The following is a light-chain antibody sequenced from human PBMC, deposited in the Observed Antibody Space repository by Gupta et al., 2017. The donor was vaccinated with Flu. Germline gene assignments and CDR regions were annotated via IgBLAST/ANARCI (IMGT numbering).Light chain of an antibody. J-gene: IGKJ1*01. CDR2: AAS. CDR1: QGISSW. Sequence: GDRVTFACRASQGISSWLGWYQQKPVKAPNLLIYAASSLQSGVPSRFSGSGSGTEFTLIISSLQPEDFATYYCQQANSFPWTFGQGTKVEIK. CDR3: QQANSFPWT. V-gene: IGKV1-12*01.